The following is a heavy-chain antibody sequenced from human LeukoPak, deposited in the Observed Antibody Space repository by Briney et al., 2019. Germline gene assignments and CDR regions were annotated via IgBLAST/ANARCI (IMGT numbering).Heavy chain of an antibody. CDR3: ASQAYYDFWSGLDY. J-gene: IGHJ4*02. V-gene: IGHV3-30*03. CDR1: GFTFSSYG. D-gene: IGHD3-3*01. CDR2: ISYDGSNK. Sequence: GGSLRLSCAASGFTFSSYGMHWVRQAPGKGLEWVAVISYDGSNKYYADSVKGRFTISRDNSKNTLYLQMNGLRAEDTAVYYCASQAYYDFWSGLDYWGQGTLVTVSS.